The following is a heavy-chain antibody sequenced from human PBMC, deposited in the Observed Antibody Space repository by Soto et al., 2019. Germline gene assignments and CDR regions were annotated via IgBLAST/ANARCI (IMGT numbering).Heavy chain of an antibody. V-gene: IGHV3-23*01. Sequence: PRLSCVASGFTFSSYAFSWVRQSPGKGLEWVAGIGPGDGRTYYADSVKGRFTISRDDSKNTLYLQMDSPRVEDTAVYFCAKHFHILVNFSPLFSSYGLDVWGQGTTVTVYS. CDR2: IGPGDGRT. CDR3: AKHFHILVNFSPLFSSYGLDV. D-gene: IGHD2-21*01. J-gene: IGHJ6*02. CDR1: GFTFSSYA.